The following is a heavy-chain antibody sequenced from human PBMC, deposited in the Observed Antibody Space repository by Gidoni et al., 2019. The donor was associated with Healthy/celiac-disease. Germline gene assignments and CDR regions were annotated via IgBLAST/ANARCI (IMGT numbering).Heavy chain of an antibody. J-gene: IGHJ6*02. D-gene: IGHD1-26*01. CDR3: ARTGLRGNYYYGMDV. CDR2: IWYDGSNK. V-gene: IGHV3-33*01. CDR1: GFTFSSYG. Sequence: QVQLVESGGGVVQPGRSLRLSCAASGFTFSSYGMHWVRQAPGKGLEWVAVIWYDGSNKYYADSVKCRFTISRDNSKNTLYLQMNSLRAEDTAVYYCARTGLRGNYYYGMDVWGQGTTVTVSS.